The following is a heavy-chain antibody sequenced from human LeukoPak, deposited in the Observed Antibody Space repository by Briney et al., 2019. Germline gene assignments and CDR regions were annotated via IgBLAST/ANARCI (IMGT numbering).Heavy chain of an antibody. V-gene: IGHV1-18*01. J-gene: IGHJ3*02. CDR1: VYTFTRYG. CDR2: ISAYKGDT. CDR3: ARDIMYYDSSGYYYLYAFDI. D-gene: IGHD3-22*01. Sequence: ASVKVSCKASVYTFTRYGISWVRQAPGQGLEWMGWISAYKGDTNYPQKLQGRVTMTTDTSTSTAYMELRSLRSDDTAVYYCARDIMYYDSSGYYYLYAFDIGGEGTMVSVSS.